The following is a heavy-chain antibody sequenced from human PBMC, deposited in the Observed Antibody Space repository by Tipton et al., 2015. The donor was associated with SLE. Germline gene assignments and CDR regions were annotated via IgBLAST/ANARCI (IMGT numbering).Heavy chain of an antibody. J-gene: IGHJ5*02. CDR3: VRGHPHIVVLIGGGWFDP. CDR2: INHGGST. Sequence: TLSLTCAVYGGSFSGYYWTWIRQPPGKGLEWIGEINHGGSTNYNPSLKSRVTISEDTSKNKFSLKLTSVTAADTAIYYCVRGHPHIVVLIGGGWFDPWGQGTLVTVSS. V-gene: IGHV4-34*01. D-gene: IGHD2-21*01. CDR1: GGSFSGYY.